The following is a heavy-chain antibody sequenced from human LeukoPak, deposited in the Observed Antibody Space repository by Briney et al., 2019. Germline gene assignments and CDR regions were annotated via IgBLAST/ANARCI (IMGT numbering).Heavy chain of an antibody. V-gene: IGHV1-2*02. J-gene: IGHJ3*01. CDR2: INPNSCVT. CDR1: GYTFTGYY. Sequence: ASVKVSCHASGYTFTGYYIHWVRQAPGQGLEGMGWINPNSCVTNYAQNIHGKVTMTRDKSISTAYTESSRLRAEDTAQYYCAIPGWVPEALDVWGEGTMVTVSS. CDR3: AIPGWVPEALDV. D-gene: IGHD1-26*01.